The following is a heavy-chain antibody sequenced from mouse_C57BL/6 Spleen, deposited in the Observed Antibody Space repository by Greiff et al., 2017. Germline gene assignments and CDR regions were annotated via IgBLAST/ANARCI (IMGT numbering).Heavy chain of an antibody. CDR3: AREGSSYYFDY. V-gene: IGHV5-4*01. CDR1: GFTFSSYA. CDR2: ISDGGSYT. J-gene: IGHJ2*01. D-gene: IGHD1-1*01. Sequence: EVKLMESGGGLVKPGGSLKLSCAASGFTFSSYAMSWVRQTPEKRLEWVATISDGGSYTYYPDNVKGRFTISRYNAKNNLYLQMSHLKSEDTAMYYCAREGSSYYFDYWGQGTTLTVSS.